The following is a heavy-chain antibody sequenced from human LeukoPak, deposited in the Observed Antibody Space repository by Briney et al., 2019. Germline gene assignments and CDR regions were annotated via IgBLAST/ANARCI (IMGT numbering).Heavy chain of an antibody. V-gene: IGHV3-23*01. CDR3: AKDSWILVAGTLVY. CDR1: GFTFSTYA. J-gene: IGHJ4*02. Sequence: PGGSLRLTCVASGFTFSTYAMSWVRQAPGKGLEWVSLISGSGGSKYYADSVKGRFPISRHNSKNTLYLQMNSLRAEDAAIYYCAKDSWILVAGTLVYWGQGTLVTVSS. CDR2: ISGSGGSK. D-gene: IGHD6-19*01.